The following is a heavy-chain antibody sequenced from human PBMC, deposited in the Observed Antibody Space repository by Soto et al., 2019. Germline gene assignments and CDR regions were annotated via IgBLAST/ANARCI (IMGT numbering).Heavy chain of an antibody. V-gene: IGHV1-69*13. J-gene: IGHJ4*02. CDR2: IIPIFGTA. CDR3: ARVPPGPIAAAADFDY. CDR1: GGTFSSYA. Sequence: GSSVKVSCKASGGTFSSYAISWVRQAPGQGLEWMGGIIPIFGTANYAQKFQGRVTITADESTSTAYMELSSLRSEDTAVYYCARVPPGPIAAAADFDYWGQGTLVSVSS. D-gene: IGHD6-13*01.